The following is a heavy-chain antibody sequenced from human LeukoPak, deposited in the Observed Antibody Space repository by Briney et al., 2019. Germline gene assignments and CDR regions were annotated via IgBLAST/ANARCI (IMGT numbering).Heavy chain of an antibody. CDR1: GFTFSSYA. Sequence: GRSLRLSCAASGFTFSSYAIHWVRQAPGKGLEWVAVISHDGSNKYYADSVKGRFTISRDNSKNTLYLQMNSLRAEDTAVYYCAREGVTIFGVVNNPIDYWGQGTLVTVSS. V-gene: IGHV3-30-3*01. CDR2: ISHDGSNK. D-gene: IGHD3-3*01. J-gene: IGHJ4*02. CDR3: AREGVTIFGVVNNPIDY.